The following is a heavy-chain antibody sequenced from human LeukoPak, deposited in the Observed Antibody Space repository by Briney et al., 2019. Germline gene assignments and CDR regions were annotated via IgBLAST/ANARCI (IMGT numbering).Heavy chain of an antibody. V-gene: IGHV4-31*03. J-gene: IGHJ2*01. CDR3: AKAYYYDSSGYYSRDWYFDL. Sequence: SQTLSLTCTVSGGSISSGGYYWSWIRQHPGKGLEWIGYIYYSGSTYYNPSLKSRVTISVDTSKNQFSLKLSSVTAADTAVYYCAKAYYYDSSGYYSRDWYFDLWGRGTLVTVSS. CDR1: GGSISSGGYY. CDR2: IYYSGST. D-gene: IGHD3-22*01.